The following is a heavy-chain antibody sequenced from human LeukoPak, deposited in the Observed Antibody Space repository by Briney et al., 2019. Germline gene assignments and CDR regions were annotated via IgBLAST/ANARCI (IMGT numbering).Heavy chain of an antibody. CDR3: ARRAYSSGYYYFDY. V-gene: IGHV4-59*01. Sequence: SETLSLTCTVSGGSITSYYWSWIRQPPGKGLEWIGYIYYSGSTNYNPSLKSRVTISVDTSNNQFSLKLSSVTAADTAVYYCARRAYSSGYYYFDYWGQGALVTVSS. J-gene: IGHJ4*02. D-gene: IGHD3-22*01. CDR1: GGSITSYY. CDR2: IYYSGST.